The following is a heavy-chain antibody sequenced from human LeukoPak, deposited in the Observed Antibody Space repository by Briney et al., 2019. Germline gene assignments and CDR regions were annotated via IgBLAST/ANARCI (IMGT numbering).Heavy chain of an antibody. D-gene: IGHD2-15*01. CDR1: GFTFSSYG. CDR3: AKEGVAAPYAFDI. J-gene: IGHJ3*02. V-gene: IGHV3-30*02. Sequence: GGSLRLSCAASGFTFSSYGMHWVRQAPGKGLEWVAVIRYDGSNKYYADSVKGRFTISRDNSKNTLYLQMNSLRAEDTAVYYCAKEGVAAPYAFDIWGQGTMVTVSS. CDR2: IRYDGSNK.